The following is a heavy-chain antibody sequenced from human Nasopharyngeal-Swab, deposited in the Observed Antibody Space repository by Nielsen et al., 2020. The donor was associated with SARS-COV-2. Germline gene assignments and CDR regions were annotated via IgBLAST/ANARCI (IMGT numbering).Heavy chain of an antibody. Sequence: GGSLRLSCAASGFTFINYAMSWVRQPPGKGLEWISLISGSGGETFYGDSVKGRFTISRENSKNIMYLQMNSLRAEDTAVYYCARLLELPDYWGQGTLVTVSS. CDR1: GFTFINYA. D-gene: IGHD1-7*01. CDR3: ARLLELPDY. V-gene: IGHV3-23*01. CDR2: ISGSGGET. J-gene: IGHJ4*02.